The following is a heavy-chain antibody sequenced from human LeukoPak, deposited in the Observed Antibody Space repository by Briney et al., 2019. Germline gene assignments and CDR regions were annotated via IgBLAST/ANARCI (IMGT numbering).Heavy chain of an antibody. CDR2: MNPNSGNT. D-gene: IGHD3-16*02. V-gene: IGHV1-8*01. Sequence: ASVKVSCKASGYTFTSYDINWVRQATGQGLEWMGWMNPNSGNTGYAQKFQGRVTMTRNTSISTAYMELSSLRSEDTAVYYCVVGGELSPEENFQHWGQGTLVTVSS. CDR1: GYTFTSYD. CDR3: VVGGELSPEENFQH. J-gene: IGHJ1*01.